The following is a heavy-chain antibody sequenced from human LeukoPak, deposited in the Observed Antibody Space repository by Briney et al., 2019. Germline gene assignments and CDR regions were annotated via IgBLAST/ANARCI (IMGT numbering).Heavy chain of an antibody. D-gene: IGHD3-22*01. CDR2: IHHSGST. CDR3: SRRRAHYYDSSGYYSRPQRAFDI. CDR1: GGSFSGYY. V-gene: IGHV4-34*01. Sequence: SETLSLTCAVYGGSFSGYYYTWIRRPPGKGLEWIGEIHHSGSTYDNPSVKSRVTISVDTSEHQFPLKLSSVTAADTAGHFCSRRRAHYYDSSGYYSRPQRAFDIWGQGTMVTVSS. J-gene: IGHJ3*02.